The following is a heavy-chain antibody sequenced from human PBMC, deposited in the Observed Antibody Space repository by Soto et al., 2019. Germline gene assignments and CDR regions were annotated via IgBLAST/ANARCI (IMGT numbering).Heavy chain of an antibody. J-gene: IGHJ4*02. CDR3: ARDGLDDILTGTPYYFDY. Sequence: QVQLVQSGAEVKKPGSLVKVSCKASGGTFSSYAISWVRQAPGQGLEWMGGIIPIFGTANYAQKFQGRVTITADESTSTAYMELSSLRSEDTAVYYCARDGLDDILTGTPYYFDYWGQGTLVTVSS. CDR1: GGTFSSYA. D-gene: IGHD3-9*01. CDR2: IIPIFGTA. V-gene: IGHV1-69*01.